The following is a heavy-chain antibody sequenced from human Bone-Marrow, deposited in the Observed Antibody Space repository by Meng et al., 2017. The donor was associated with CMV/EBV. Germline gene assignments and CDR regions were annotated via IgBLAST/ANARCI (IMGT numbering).Heavy chain of an antibody. Sequence: TCTVSSGSISSGGHCRSWIRQHPGKGLEWIGKIYYSGSTHYNPSLKSRVSISVDTSKNQFSLKLSSVTAADTAVYFCARDRVLFGLDPWGQGTLVTVSS. CDR2: IYYSGST. CDR1: SGSISSGGHC. CDR3: ARDRVLFGLDP. J-gene: IGHJ5*02. V-gene: IGHV4-31*03. D-gene: IGHD3-10*02.